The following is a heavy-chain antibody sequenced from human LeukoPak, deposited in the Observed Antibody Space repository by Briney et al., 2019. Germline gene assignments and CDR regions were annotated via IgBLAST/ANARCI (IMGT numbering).Heavy chain of an antibody. D-gene: IGHD3-22*01. Sequence: ASVKVSCKASGYTFTSYGISRVRQAPGQGLEWMGWISGYNGYTHYANNHQGRVTMTTDTSTSTAYMELRSLSSDDTAVYYCARDEARYSSGYYPNWFDPWGQGTLVTVSS. J-gene: IGHJ5*02. CDR1: GYTFTSYG. V-gene: IGHV1-18*01. CDR2: ISGYNGYT. CDR3: ARDEARYSSGYYPNWFDP.